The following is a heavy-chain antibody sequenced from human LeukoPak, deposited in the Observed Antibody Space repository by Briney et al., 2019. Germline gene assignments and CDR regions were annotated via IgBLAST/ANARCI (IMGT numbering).Heavy chain of an antibody. CDR2: ISSSSSYI. J-gene: IGHJ3*02. D-gene: IGHD3-22*01. Sequence: PGGSLRLSCAASGFTFSTKTMNWVRQAPGKGLEWVSSISSSSSYISYADSVKDRFTISRDNAKKSLYLQMNSLRAEDTAVYYCARDRGALWYDTSGFAINIWGQGTMVTVSS. CDR1: GFTFSTKT. V-gene: IGHV3-21*01. CDR3: ARDRGALWYDTSGFAINI.